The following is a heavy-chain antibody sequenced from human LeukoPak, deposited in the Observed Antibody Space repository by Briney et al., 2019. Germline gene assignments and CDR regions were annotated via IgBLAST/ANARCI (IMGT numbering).Heavy chain of an antibody. CDR2: MNPNSGNT. D-gene: IGHD6-6*01. CDR3: ARGGAYSSPFYYYYYYMDV. V-gene: IGHV1-8*03. J-gene: IGHJ6*03. CDR1: GYTFTSYD. Sequence: ASVKVSCKASGYTFTSYDINWVRQATGQGLEWMGWMNPNSGNTGYAQKFQGRVTVTRNTSVSTAYMELSSLRSEDTAVYYCARGGAYSSPFYYYYYYMDVWGKGTTVTVSS.